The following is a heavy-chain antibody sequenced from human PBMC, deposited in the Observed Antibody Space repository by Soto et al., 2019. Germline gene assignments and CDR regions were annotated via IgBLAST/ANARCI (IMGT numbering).Heavy chain of an antibody. Sequence: EVQLLESGGGLVQPGGSLRLSCAAAGFTFSSHAMSWVRRAPGKGLEWVSVIGGGGYTTYYANSVKGRFTISRDNSKNPLYLQMNSLGAEETALYYCARHSGNAEAGSNFPPWGQGTLVTVSS. CDR3: ARHSGNAEAGSNFPP. CDR1: GFTFSSHA. V-gene: IGHV3-23*01. CDR2: IGGGGYTT. J-gene: IGHJ5*02. D-gene: IGHD1-26*01.